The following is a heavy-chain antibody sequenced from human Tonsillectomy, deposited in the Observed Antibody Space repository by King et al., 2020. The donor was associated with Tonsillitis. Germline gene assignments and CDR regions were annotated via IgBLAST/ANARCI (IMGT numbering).Heavy chain of an antibody. V-gene: IGHV1-8*01. D-gene: IGHD6-6*01. CDR2: MNPNSGNT. CDR1: GYTFTSYD. J-gene: IGHJ3*02. Sequence: QLVQSGAEVKKPGASVKVSCTASGYTFTSYDINWVRQATGQGLEWMGWMNPNSGNTGYAQKFQGRVTKTRNTSLSTAYMELSSLRSEDTAVYYCARIHGSSARYDAFEIWGQGTMVTVSS. CDR3: ARIHGSSARYDAFEI.